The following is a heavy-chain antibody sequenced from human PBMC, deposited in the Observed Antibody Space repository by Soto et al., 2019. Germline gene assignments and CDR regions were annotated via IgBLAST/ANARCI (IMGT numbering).Heavy chain of an antibody. Sequence: QVQLQESGPGLVKPSETLSLTCTVSGGSISTYYWSWVRQPPGKGLEWIGYIYDSGSTNYIPSLKSRVTISVDTSKNQFSLRLTSVTAADTAVYYCAATPRYWGQGTLGTVSS. V-gene: IGHV4-59*01. J-gene: IGHJ4*02. CDR2: IYDSGST. D-gene: IGHD1-26*01. CDR3: AATPRY. CDR1: GGSISTYY.